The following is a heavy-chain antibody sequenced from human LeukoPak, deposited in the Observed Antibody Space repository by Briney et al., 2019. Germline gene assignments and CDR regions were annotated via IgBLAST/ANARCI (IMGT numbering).Heavy chain of an antibody. Sequence: ASVKVSCKASGYTFTSYGISWVRQAPGQGLEWMVWISAYNGNTNYAQKLQGRVTMTTDTSTSTAYMELRSLRSDDTAVYYCATSYGSGAQIDYEDKDYYYYGMDVWGQGTTVTVSS. V-gene: IGHV1-18*01. CDR1: GYTFTSYG. J-gene: IGHJ6*02. CDR2: ISAYNGNT. D-gene: IGHD3-10*01. CDR3: ATSYGSGAQIDYEDKDYYYYGMDV.